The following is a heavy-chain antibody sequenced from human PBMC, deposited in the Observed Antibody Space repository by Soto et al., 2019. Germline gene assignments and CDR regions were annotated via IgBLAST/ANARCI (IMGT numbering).Heavy chain of an antibody. CDR3: ARGGLEPFDY. D-gene: IGHD1-1*01. CDR2: INDYGTTI. CDR1: GFTLGNYW. Sequence: PGGSLRLSCAASGFTLGNYWIHWVRQAPGKGLVWVSRINDYGTTINYAESVEGRFIISRDDAKSEVYLQMNNLRAEDSAVYYCARGGLEPFDYWGQGALVPVSS. J-gene: IGHJ4*02. V-gene: IGHV3-74*01.